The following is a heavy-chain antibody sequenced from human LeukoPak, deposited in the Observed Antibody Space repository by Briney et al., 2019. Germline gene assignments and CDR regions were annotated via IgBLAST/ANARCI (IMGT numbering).Heavy chain of an antibody. D-gene: IGHD3-10*01. Sequence: SETLSLTCTLSGGSISSYYWSWIRQPPGKGLEWIGYIYYSGSTNYNPSLKSRVTISVDTSKNQFSLKLSSVTAADTAVYYCARGGPGEAPGYWGQGTLVTVSS. CDR2: IYYSGST. J-gene: IGHJ4*02. CDR3: ARGGPGEAPGY. V-gene: IGHV4-59*01. CDR1: GGSISSYY.